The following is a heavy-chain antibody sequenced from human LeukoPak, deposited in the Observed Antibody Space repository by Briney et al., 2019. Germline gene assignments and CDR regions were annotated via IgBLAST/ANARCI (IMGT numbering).Heavy chain of an antibody. D-gene: IGHD3-22*01. CDR2: IIPILGIA. V-gene: IGHV1-69*04. Sequence: SVKVSCKASGGTFSSYAISWVRQAPGQGLEWMGRIIPILGIANYAQKFQGRVTITADKSTSTAYMELSSLRSEDTAVYYCARDLYYYDSGGTPVLGYYYYGMDVWGQGTTVTVSS. CDR3: ARDLYYYDSGGTPVLGYYYYGMDV. CDR1: GGTFSSYA. J-gene: IGHJ6*02.